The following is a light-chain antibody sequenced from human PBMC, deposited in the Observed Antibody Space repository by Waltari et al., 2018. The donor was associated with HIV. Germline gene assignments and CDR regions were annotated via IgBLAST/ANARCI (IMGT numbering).Light chain of an antibody. CDR3: QQSYRGLT. V-gene: IGKV1-39*01. CDR1: QSINIY. CDR2: AAS. J-gene: IGKJ3*01. Sequence: DIQMTQSPFSLSAFLGDRITNTCRASQSINIYLNWYQQKPGKAPNLLIYAASTLQSGVPSRFSGNGAGTDFTITINGLQLEDFATYYCQQSYRGLTFGPGTKVDV.